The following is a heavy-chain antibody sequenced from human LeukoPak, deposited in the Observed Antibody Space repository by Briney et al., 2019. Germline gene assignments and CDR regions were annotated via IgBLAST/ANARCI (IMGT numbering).Heavy chain of an antibody. Sequence: GGSLRLSCAASGFTFSSYAISWVRQAPGKGLEWVSAISGRGGSVYYVASVRGRFTISRDNSRNTLYLQMNSLRAEDTAVYFCAKDTSSSGSYFDYWGQGTLVTVSS. J-gene: IGHJ4*02. CDR2: ISGRGGSV. D-gene: IGHD3-10*01. CDR1: GFTFSSYA. V-gene: IGHV3-23*01. CDR3: AKDTSSSGSYFDY.